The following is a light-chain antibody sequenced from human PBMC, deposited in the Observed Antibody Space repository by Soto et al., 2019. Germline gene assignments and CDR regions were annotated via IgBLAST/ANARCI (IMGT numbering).Light chain of an antibody. CDR2: GVF. CDR3: QQYNNWPRT. J-gene: IGKJ1*01. CDR1: QGVNRN. V-gene: IGKV3-15*01. Sequence: EXVLTQSTATLSVSPGERVTLSCMASQGVNRNLAWYHHNPGQAPRLIIYGVFTRATGIPGRLSGGLSGKEFTITINGLRSEDFGIYYCQQYNNWPRTFGQGTKVDIK.